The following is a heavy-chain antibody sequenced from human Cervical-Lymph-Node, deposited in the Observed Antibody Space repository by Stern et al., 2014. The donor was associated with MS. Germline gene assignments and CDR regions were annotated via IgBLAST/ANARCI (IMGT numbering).Heavy chain of an antibody. J-gene: IGHJ3*02. CDR1: GFTVSNNY. CDR3: ARAIFGVNTAAMAPDAFDT. D-gene: IGHD3-3*01. V-gene: IGHV3-53*01. Sequence: EVQLEESGGGLIQPGGSLRLSCAAPGFTVSNNYMSWVRQAPGKGLEWVSLIYTDDSTYYEGPVKGRFTISRDSSKNKLLLQMSSLRVEDTAVYYCARAIFGVNTAAMAPDAFDTWGQGTMVTVSS. CDR2: IYTDDST.